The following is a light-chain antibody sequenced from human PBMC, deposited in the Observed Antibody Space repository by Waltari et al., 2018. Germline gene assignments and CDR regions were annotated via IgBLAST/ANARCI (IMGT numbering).Light chain of an antibody. CDR1: QSISSY. CDR2: DAS. J-gene: IGKJ1*01. CDR3: QQSYSTPWT. V-gene: IGKV1-39*01. Sequence: IQMPQSPSPLSASVGDRVTITCRASQSISSYLNWYQQKPGKAPKLLIYDASSLQSGVPSRFSGSGSGTDFTLTISSLQPEDFATYYCQQSYSTPWTFGQGTKVEIK.